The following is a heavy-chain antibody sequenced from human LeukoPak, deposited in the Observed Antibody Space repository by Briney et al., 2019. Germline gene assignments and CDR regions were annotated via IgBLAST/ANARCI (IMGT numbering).Heavy chain of an antibody. D-gene: IGHD6-13*01. CDR3: AREGSSSSTGWFDP. Sequence: SETLSLTCTVSGGSISSSSYYWGWIRQPPGKGLEWIGSIYYSGSTYYNPSLKSRVTISVDTSENQFSLKLSSVTAADTAVYYCAREGSSSSTGWFDPWGQGTLVTVSS. J-gene: IGHJ5*02. CDR1: GGSISSSSYY. V-gene: IGHV4-39*07. CDR2: IYYSGST.